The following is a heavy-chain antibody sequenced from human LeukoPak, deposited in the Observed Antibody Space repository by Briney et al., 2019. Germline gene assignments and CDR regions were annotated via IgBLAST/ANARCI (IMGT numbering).Heavy chain of an antibody. CDR2: IKQDGSEK. CDR3: ARDPSTVTTTLAWYFDL. Sequence: GGSLRLSCAASGFTFSSYWTSWVRQAPGKGLEWVANIKQDGSEKYYVDSVKGRFTISRDNAKNSLYLQMNSLRAEDTAVYYCARDPSTVTTTLAWYFDLWGRDTLVTVSS. D-gene: IGHD4-17*01. CDR1: GFTFSSYW. J-gene: IGHJ2*01. V-gene: IGHV3-7*01.